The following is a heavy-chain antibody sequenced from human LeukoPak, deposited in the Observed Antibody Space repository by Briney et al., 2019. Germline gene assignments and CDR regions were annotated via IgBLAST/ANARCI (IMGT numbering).Heavy chain of an antibody. Sequence: SETLSLTCAVYGGSFSGYYWSWIRQPPGKGLEWLGEINHSGSTNYNPSRKSRVTISVDTSKNQFSLKLSSVTAADTAVYYCARGGGSGWSYFDYWGQGTLVTVSS. J-gene: IGHJ4*02. CDR1: GGSFSGYY. CDR3: ARGGGSGWSYFDY. CDR2: INHSGST. D-gene: IGHD6-19*01. V-gene: IGHV4-34*01.